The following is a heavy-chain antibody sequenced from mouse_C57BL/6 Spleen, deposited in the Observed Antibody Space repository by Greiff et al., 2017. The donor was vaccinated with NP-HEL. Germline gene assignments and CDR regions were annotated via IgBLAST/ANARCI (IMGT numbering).Heavy chain of an antibody. D-gene: IGHD6-5*01. CDR1: GYTFTDYY. CDR3: ARRGPNYYAMDY. V-gene: IGHV1-76*01. Sequence: VKLMESGAELVRPGASVKLSCKASGYTFTDYYINWVKQRPGQGLEWIARIYPGSGNTYYNEKFKGKATLTAEKSSSTAYMQLSSLTSEDSAVYFCARRGPNYYAMDYWGQGTSVTVSS. J-gene: IGHJ4*01. CDR2: IYPGSGNT.